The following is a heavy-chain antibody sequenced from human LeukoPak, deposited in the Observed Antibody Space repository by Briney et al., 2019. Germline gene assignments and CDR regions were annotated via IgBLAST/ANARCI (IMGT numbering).Heavy chain of an antibody. J-gene: IGHJ3*02. CDR1: GGSFSGYY. V-gene: IGHV4-34*01. Sequence: PSETLSLTCAVNGGSFSGYYWSWIRQPPGKGLEWIGEINHSGSTNYNPSLKSRVTISVDTSKNQFSLKLSSVTAADTAVYYCASPYCSSTSCYFAFDIWGQGTMVTVSS. CDR3: ASPYCSSTSCYFAFDI. CDR2: INHSGST. D-gene: IGHD2-2*01.